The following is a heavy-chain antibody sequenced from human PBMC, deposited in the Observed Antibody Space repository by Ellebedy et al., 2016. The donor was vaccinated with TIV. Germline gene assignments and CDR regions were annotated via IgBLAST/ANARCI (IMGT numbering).Heavy chain of an antibody. Sequence: PGGSLRLSCAASGFTFSSYAMSWVRQAPGKGLEWVSGFSDSTYYADSVKGHFTISRDTSKNTLYLQMNSLRAEDTAIYYCAKGRSGTYIHHAFDYWGQGTLVTVSS. CDR3: AKGRSGTYIHHAFDY. V-gene: IGHV3-23*01. D-gene: IGHD1-14*01. CDR2: FSDST. J-gene: IGHJ4*02. CDR1: GFTFSSYA.